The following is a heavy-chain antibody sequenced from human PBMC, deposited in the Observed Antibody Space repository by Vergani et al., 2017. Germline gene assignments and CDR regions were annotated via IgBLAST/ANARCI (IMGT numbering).Heavy chain of an antibody. D-gene: IGHD3-10*01. J-gene: IGHJ6*02. V-gene: IGHV3-21*01. CDR2: ISSSSSYI. Sequence: EVQLVESGGGLVKRGGSLRLSCAASGFTFSSYSMNWVRQAPGKGLEWVSSISSSSSYIHYSDSLKGRFTISRDNAKSSLYLQMNSLRAEDTGVYYCARDRYYLGSWSYPYFCYYGLDVWGQGTAVTVSS. CDR1: GFTFSSYS. CDR3: ARDRYYLGSWSYPYFCYYGLDV.